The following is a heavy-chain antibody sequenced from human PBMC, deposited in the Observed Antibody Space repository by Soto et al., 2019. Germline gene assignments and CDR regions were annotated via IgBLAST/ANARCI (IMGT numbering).Heavy chain of an antibody. D-gene: IGHD2-15*01. CDR3: ARENSSFFDP. CDR2: MSSRGSPI. V-gene: IGHV3-48*03. CDR1: GFTFRGYA. Sequence: EVQLVESGGGWVQPGGSLRLSCAASGFTFRGYAMNWVRQAPGKGLEWVSYMSSRGSPIYYADSGKGRFTISRDNAKNSLSLQMNSLRAEDTGLYYCARENSSFFDPWCQGTLVSVSS. J-gene: IGHJ5*02.